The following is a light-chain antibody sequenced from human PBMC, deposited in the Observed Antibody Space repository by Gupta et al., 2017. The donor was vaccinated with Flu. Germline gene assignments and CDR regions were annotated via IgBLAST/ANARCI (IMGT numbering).Light chain of an antibody. CDR3: NDRDSSGNHGV. V-gene: IGLV3-19*01. J-gene: IGLJ3*02. CDR2: GKN. CDR1: SLRSYY. Sequence: SSELTQDPAVSVALGQTVRITCHGDSLRSYYSSWYQQKPGQAPVLVIYGKNNRPSGIPDRFSGSSSGNTASLTITGAQAEDEADYYCNDRDSSGNHGVFGGGTKLTVL.